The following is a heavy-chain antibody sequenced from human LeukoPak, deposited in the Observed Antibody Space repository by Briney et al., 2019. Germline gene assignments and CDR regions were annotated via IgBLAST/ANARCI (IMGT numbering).Heavy chain of an antibody. V-gene: IGHV3-7*01. CDR1: GFTFSSYW. D-gene: IGHD3-22*01. CDR3: ARGGGNYYDTSAYYYLAGY. Sequence: GGSLRLSCAASGFTFSSYWMSWVRQAPGKGLEWVANIKKDGSDKNYVDSVKGRFTISRDNAKNSLYLQMNSLRAEDTAVYYCARGGGNYYDTSAYYYLAGYWGQGTLVTVPS. J-gene: IGHJ4*02. CDR2: IKKDGSDK.